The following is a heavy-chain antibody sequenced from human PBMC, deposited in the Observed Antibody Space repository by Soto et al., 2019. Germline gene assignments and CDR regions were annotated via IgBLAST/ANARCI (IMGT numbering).Heavy chain of an antibody. J-gene: IGHJ4*02. CDR3: ARIGYNWNDGPSYYFDY. D-gene: IGHD1-20*01. Sequence: SVKVSCKASGGTFSSYTISWVRQAPGQGLEWMGRIIPILGIANYAQKFQGRVTITADKSTSTAYMELSSLRSEDTAVYYCARIGYNWNDGPSYYFDYWGQGTLVTVS. CDR2: IIPILGIA. CDR1: GGTFSSYT. V-gene: IGHV1-69*02.